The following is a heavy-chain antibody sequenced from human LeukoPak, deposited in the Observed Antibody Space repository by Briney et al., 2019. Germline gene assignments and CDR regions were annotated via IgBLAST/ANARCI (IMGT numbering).Heavy chain of an antibody. V-gene: IGHV4-39*01. CDR3: VRHRVRLIRGWYEPGPRFDY. CDR2: VCYSGTT. D-gene: IGHD2-15*01. Sequence: AETLSLTCTASGVSISSSSYFWGWVRQPPGQGREWFGSVCYSGTTYYNPSLKIRVSICVDTSKNQFSLKLTSVTAADTAVYYCVRHRVRLIRGWYEPGPRFDYWGQGTMVSVSS. CDR1: GVSISSSSYF. J-gene: IGHJ4*02.